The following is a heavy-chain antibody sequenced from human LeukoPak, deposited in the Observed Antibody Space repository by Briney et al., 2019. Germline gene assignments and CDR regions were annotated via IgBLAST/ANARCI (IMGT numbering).Heavy chain of an antibody. D-gene: IGHD1-26*01. CDR3: XXXXXXGSQDALDI. CDR1: XXSFXXYW. CDR2: IYPGDSDT. J-gene: IGHJ3*02. Sequence: SXXSFXXYWIGWVRQMPGKGLXXRGIIYPGDSDTRYSPSFQGQVTISADXSSSTAYLQWSSMEASETAMDYCXXXXXXGSQDALDIWGQGTMVTVSS. V-gene: IGHV5-51*01.